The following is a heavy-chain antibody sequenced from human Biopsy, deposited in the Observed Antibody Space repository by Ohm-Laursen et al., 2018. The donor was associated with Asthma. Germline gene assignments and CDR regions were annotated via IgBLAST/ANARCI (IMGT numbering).Heavy chain of an antibody. D-gene: IGHD6-6*01. CDR3: ARKIAARGGMGV. CDR2: ISGNGDNT. V-gene: IGHV3-23*01. Sequence: GSLRLSCAASEFPFSSYAMNWVRQAPGKGLEWVSSISGNGDNTHNSDSVKGRFTISRDNSKNTLYLQMNSLRAEDTAVYYCARKIAARGGMGVWGQGTTVTVSS. J-gene: IGHJ6*02. CDR1: EFPFSSYA.